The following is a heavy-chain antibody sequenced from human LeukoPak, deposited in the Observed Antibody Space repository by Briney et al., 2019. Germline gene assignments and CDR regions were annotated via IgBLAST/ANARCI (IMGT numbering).Heavy chain of an antibody. CDR2: MNPNSGNT. D-gene: IGHD3-3*01. CDR1: GYTFTSYD. J-gene: IGHJ3*02. Sequence: ASVKVSCKASGYTFTSYDINWVRQATGQGLEWMGWMNPNSGNTGYARKFQGRVTMTRNTSISTAYMELGSLRSEDTAVYYCARPGVVIGGGKHAFDIWGQGTMVTVSS. CDR3: ARPGVVIGGGKHAFDI. V-gene: IGHV1-8*01.